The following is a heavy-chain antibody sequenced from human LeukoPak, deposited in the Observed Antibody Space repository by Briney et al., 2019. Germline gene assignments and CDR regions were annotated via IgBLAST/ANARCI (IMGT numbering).Heavy chain of an antibody. V-gene: IGHV3-21*01. CDR1: GFTFSSYS. Sequence: GGSLRLSCAASGFTFSSYSMNWVRQAPGKGLEWVSSISSSSSYIYYADSVKGRFTISRDNAKNSLYLQMNSLRAEDTAVYYCARDFWRTYYYDSGGYYSPFDYWGQGTLVTVSS. J-gene: IGHJ4*02. D-gene: IGHD3-22*01. CDR3: ARDFWRTYYYDSGGYYSPFDY. CDR2: ISSSSSYI.